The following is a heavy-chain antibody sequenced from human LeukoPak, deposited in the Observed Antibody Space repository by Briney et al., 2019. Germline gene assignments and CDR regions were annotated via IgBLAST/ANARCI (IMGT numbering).Heavy chain of an antibody. CDR1: GGSISSDY. J-gene: IGHJ4*02. D-gene: IGHD5-18*01. V-gene: IGHV4-59*01. CDR3: ARSGYSYGLVDY. Sequence: SETLSLTCTVSGGSISSDYWSWIRHPPGKGLEWIGYIYYSGDTNYNPSLKSRATISVDTSKNQFSLKLRSVTAADTAVYYCARSGYSYGLVDYWGQGTLVTVSS. CDR2: IYYSGDT.